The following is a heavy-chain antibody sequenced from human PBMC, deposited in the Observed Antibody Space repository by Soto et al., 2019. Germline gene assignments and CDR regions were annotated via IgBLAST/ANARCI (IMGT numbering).Heavy chain of an antibody. CDR3: ARIQGDGYNYYGMDV. CDR1: GFSLSTSGMC. J-gene: IGHJ6*02. Sequence: SGPTLVNPTQTLTLTCTFSGFSLSTSGMCVSWIRQPPGKALEWLALIDWDDDKYYSTSLKTRLTISKDTSKNQVVLTMTNMDPVDTATYYCARIQGDGYNYYGMDVWGQGTTVTVSS. V-gene: IGHV2-70*01. CDR2: IDWDDDK.